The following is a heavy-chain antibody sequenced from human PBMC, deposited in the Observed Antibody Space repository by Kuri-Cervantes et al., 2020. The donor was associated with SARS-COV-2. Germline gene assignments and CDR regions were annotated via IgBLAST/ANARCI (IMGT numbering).Heavy chain of an antibody. Sequence: SETLSLTCTVSGGSISSGSYHWSWIRQPAGKGLEWIGRIYTSGSTNYNPSLKSRVTISVDTSKNQFSLKLSSVTAADTAVYYCARDRWELHDYWGQGTLVTVSS. CDR3: ARDRWELHDY. CDR2: IYTSGST. J-gene: IGHJ4*02. CDR1: GGSISSGSYH. D-gene: IGHD1-26*01. V-gene: IGHV4-61*02.